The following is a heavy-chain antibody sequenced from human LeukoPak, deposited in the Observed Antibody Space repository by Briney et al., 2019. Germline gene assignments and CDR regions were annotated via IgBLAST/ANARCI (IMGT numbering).Heavy chain of an antibody. CDR2: LSHDGRVE. V-gene: IGHV3-30*18. J-gene: IGHJ6*02. D-gene: IGHD2-2*01. CDR3: VKDMAVSDATNGLDV. Sequence: GGSLRLSCEASEFSFSRYGMHWVRQVPGKGLEWLAILSHDGRVEFYADSVKGRFTISRDNSKNTLYLQMKSLKSEDAAVYYCVKDMAVSDATNGLDVWGQGTTVIVSS. CDR1: EFSFSRYG.